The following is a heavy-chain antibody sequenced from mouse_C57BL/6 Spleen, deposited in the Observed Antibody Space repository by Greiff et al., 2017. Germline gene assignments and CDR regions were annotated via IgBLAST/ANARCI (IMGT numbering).Heavy chain of an antibody. CDR3: ARSYYYGSSHYFDY. D-gene: IGHD1-1*01. Sequence: EVMLVESEGGLVQPGSSMKLSCTASGFTFSDYYMAWVRQVPEKGLEGVANINYDGSSTYYLDSLKSRFIISRDNAKNILYLQMSSLKSEDTATYYCARSYYYGSSHYFDYWGQGTTLTVSS. V-gene: IGHV5-16*01. CDR1: GFTFSDYY. J-gene: IGHJ2*01. CDR2: INYDGSST.